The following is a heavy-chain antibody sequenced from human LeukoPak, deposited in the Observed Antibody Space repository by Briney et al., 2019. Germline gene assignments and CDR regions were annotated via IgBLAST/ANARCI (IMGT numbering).Heavy chain of an antibody. V-gene: IGHV4-4*07. Sequence: PSETLSLTCTVSGGSISSYYWSWIRQPAGKGLEWIGRIYTSGSTNYNPSLKSRVTMSVDTSKNQFSLKLSSVTAADTAVYYCARDLGAVAGPGYYYYGMDVWGQGTTVTVSS. J-gene: IGHJ6*02. D-gene: IGHD6-19*01. CDR3: ARDLGAVAGPGYYYYGMDV. CDR1: GGSISSYY. CDR2: IYTSGST.